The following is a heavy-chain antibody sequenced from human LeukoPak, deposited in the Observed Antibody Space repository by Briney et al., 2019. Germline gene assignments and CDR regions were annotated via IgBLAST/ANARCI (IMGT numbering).Heavy chain of an antibody. CDR3: ATTTMVRGILLGSIGS. D-gene: IGHD3-10*01. CDR1: GYTFTEYY. Sequence: ASVKVSCKSSGYTFTEYYMHWVRQAPGQGLEWMGWINPDSGGTSSAQKFQGRVTMTRDTSIGTAYLELSRLTSDDTAVYYCATTTMVRGILLGSIGSWGQGTLVTVSS. V-gene: IGHV1-2*02. CDR2: INPDSGGT. J-gene: IGHJ4*02.